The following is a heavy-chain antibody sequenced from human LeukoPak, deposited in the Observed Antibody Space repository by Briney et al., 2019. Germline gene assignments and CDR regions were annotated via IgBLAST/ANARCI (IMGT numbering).Heavy chain of an antibody. CDR2: ISYDGSNK. D-gene: IGHD5-24*01. V-gene: IGHV3-30*04. J-gene: IGHJ4*02. CDR3: AKDFEVGDGYNHPFDY. CDR1: GFTFSSYA. Sequence: PGGSLRLSCAASGFTFSSYAMHWVRQAPGKGLEWVAVISYDGSNKYYADSVKGRFTISRDNSKNTLYLQMNSLRAEDTAVYYCAKDFEVGDGYNHPFDYWGQGTLVTVSS.